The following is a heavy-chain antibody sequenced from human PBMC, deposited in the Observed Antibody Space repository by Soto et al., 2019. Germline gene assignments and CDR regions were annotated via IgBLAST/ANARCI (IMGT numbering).Heavy chain of an antibody. CDR1: GFSFRNYN. D-gene: IGHD2-15*01. CDR3: VRETQIVMVVVPTPGSPGAFDM. V-gene: IGHV3-30-3*01. CDR2: VSHDGVNK. J-gene: IGHJ3*02. Sequence: SLSLSCAASGFSFRNYNLHWVRQAPGKGLEWVAVVSHDGVNKHYAESVKGRLSISRDSSRDTLYLQMNSLRPEDTAVYYCVRETQIVMVVVPTPGSPGAFDMWGQGTMVTVSS.